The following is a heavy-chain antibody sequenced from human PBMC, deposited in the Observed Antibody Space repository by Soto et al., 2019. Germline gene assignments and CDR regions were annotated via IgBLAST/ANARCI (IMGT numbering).Heavy chain of an antibody. CDR1: GGSFSGYY. D-gene: IGHD5-12*01. J-gene: IGHJ4*02. Sequence: PSETLSLTCAVYGGSFSGYYWSWIRQPPGKGLEWIGEINHSGSTNYNPSLKSRVTISVDTSKNQFSLKLSSVTAADTAVYYCASNKRGMATIDYWGQGTLVTVSS. CDR3: ASNKRGMATIDY. CDR2: INHSGST. V-gene: IGHV4-34*01.